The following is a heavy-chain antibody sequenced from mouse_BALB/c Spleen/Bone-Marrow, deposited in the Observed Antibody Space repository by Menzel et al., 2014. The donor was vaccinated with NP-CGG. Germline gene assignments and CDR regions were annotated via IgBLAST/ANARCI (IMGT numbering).Heavy chain of an antibody. D-gene: IGHD1-1*01. CDR1: GFDFXRFW. J-gene: IGHJ4*01. Sequence: DVKLVESGGGLVQPGGSLKLSCAASGFDFXRFWMSWVRQAPGKGLEWIGEINPDSTTINYTPSLKNKFLISRDNAKNTLYLQMSKVRSEDTALYYCARLGYYGVMVYWGQGTSVTVSS. CDR2: INPDSTTI. V-gene: IGHV4-1*02. CDR3: ARLGYYGVMVY.